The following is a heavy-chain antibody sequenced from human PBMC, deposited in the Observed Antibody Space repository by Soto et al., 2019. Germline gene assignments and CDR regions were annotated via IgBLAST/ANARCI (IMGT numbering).Heavy chain of an antibody. CDR1: GGSFSGYY. Sequence: SETLSLTCAVYGGSFSGYYWSWIRQPPGKGLEWIGEINHSGSTNYNPSLKSRVTISVDTSKNQFSLKLSSVTAADTAVYYCARSYYYGSGSSPYWYYGMDVWGQGTTVTVSS. CDR2: INHSGST. V-gene: IGHV4-34*01. CDR3: ARSYYYGSGSSPYWYYGMDV. J-gene: IGHJ6*02. D-gene: IGHD3-10*01.